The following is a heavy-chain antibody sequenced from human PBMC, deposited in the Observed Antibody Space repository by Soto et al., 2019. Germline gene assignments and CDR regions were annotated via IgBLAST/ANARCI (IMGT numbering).Heavy chain of an antibody. Sequence: QVQLQESGPGLVKPSETLSLTCTVSGGSISSYYWSWIRQPPGKGLEWIGYIYYSGSTNYNPSLKSRVTISVDTSKNQFSLKLSSVTAADTAVYYCARGYCNRGSCYSRTFDYWGQGTLVTVSS. CDR2: IYYSGST. CDR3: ARGYCNRGSCYSRTFDY. CDR1: GGSISSYY. J-gene: IGHJ4*02. V-gene: IGHV4-59*01. D-gene: IGHD2-15*01.